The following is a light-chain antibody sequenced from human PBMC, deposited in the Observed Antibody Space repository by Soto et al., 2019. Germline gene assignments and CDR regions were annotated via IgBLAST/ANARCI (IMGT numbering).Light chain of an antibody. CDR3: SSYTSSSTLEV. CDR2: DVS. CDR1: SSDIGGHNY. V-gene: IGLV2-14*03. J-gene: IGLJ1*01. Sequence: QSALTQPASVSGSPGQSITIPCTGTSSDIGGHNYVSWYQQHPGKAPKLMIYDVSNRPSGVSNRFSGSKSGNTASLTISGLQAEDEADYYCSSYTSSSTLEVFGTGTKVTVL.